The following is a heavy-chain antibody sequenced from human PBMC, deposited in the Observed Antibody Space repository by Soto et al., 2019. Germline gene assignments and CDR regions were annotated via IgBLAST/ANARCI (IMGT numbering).Heavy chain of an antibody. V-gene: IGHV3-30*18. CDR2: ISYDGSIK. CDR3: AKDYYDSSGLIDY. J-gene: IGHJ4*01. Sequence: PGGSMRLSCAASGFTFSSYGMHWVRQAPGKGLEWVAVISYDGSIKYFADSVKGRFTISRDNSENTLYLQMNSLRAEDTAVYYCAKDYYDSSGLIDYWGHGTLVTVSS. D-gene: IGHD3-22*01. CDR1: GFTFSSYG.